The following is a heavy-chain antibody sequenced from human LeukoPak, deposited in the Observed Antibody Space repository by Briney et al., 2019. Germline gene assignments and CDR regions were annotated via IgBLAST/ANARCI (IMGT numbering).Heavy chain of an antibody. Sequence: KPSETLSLSCGVYGGSFSGYYWSWIRQPPGKGLEWIGETNPRGSTNYNPSLKSRVTLSADTSKNQFSLTLNSVTAADTAVYYCARRRLGYYFDYWGQGTLVTVSS. J-gene: IGHJ4*02. V-gene: IGHV4-34*01. CDR1: GGSFSGYY. D-gene: IGHD5-24*01. CDR2: TNPRGST. CDR3: ARRRLGYYFDY.